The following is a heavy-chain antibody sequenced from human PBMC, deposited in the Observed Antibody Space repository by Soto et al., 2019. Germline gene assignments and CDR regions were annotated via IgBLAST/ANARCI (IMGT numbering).Heavy chain of an antibody. V-gene: IGHV1-69*01. CDR2: IIPIFGKA. J-gene: IGHJ4*02. Sequence: QVQLVQSGAEVKKPGSSVKVSCKASGGTFSSYAISWVRQAPGQGLEWMGGIIPIFGKANLAEKFQDRVTITADESTSTAYMKPSSLRSEDTAVYYCARGRDGSNYYFDYWGQGTLVTVSS. CDR3: ARGRDGSNYYFDY. D-gene: IGHD3-10*01. CDR1: GGTFSSYA.